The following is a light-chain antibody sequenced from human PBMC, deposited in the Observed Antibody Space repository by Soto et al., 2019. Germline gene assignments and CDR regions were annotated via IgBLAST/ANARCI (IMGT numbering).Light chain of an antibody. J-gene: IGLJ1*01. V-gene: IGLV1-40*01. CDR1: SSNIGAGYD. Sequence: QSVLTQPPSVSGAPGQRVTISCTGSSSNIGAGYDVHWYQQLPGTAPKLLIYGNGNRPSGVPDRFSGSKSGTSASLAITGLQAEDEADYYCQSYDSSLSGSYVFGTGTKVTVL. CDR3: QSYDSSLSGSYV. CDR2: GNG.